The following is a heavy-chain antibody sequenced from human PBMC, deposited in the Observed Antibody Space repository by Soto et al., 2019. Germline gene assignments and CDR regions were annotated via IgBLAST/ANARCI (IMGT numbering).Heavy chain of an antibody. V-gene: IGHV3-11*06. CDR3: AREETTVTTLYYYYGMDV. D-gene: IGHD4-17*01. J-gene: IGHJ6*02. Sequence: GGSLRLSCAASGFTFSDYYMSWIRQAPGKGLEWVSYISSSSSYTNYADSVKGRLTISRDNAKNSLYLQMNSLRAEDTAVYYCAREETTVTTLYYYYGMDVWGQGTTVTVSS. CDR2: ISSSSSYT. CDR1: GFTFSDYY.